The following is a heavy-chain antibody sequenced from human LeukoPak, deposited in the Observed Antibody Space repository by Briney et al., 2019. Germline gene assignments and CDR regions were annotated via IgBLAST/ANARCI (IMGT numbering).Heavy chain of an antibody. CDR2: MNPNSGNT. Sequence: ASVKVSCKASGYTFTSYDINWVRQAAGQGLEWMGWMNPNSGNTGYAQKFQGRVTMTRNTSISTAYMELSSLRSEDTAVYYCARGGWYNWNDGTFDPWGQGTLVTVSS. CDR3: ARGGWYNWNDGTFDP. D-gene: IGHD1-20*01. J-gene: IGHJ5*02. CDR1: GYTFTSYD. V-gene: IGHV1-8*01.